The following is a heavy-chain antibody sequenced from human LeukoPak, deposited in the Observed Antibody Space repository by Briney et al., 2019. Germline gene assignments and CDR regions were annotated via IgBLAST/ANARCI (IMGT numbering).Heavy chain of an antibody. V-gene: IGHV4-39*07. CDR2: INHSGST. D-gene: IGHD6-13*01. Sequence: PSETLSLTCTVSGGSISTSNYYWGWIRQPPGKGLEWIGEINHSGSTNYNPSLKSRVTISVDTSKNQFSLKLSSVTAADTAVYYCARRIAAAGTGIDYWGQGTLVTVSS. CDR1: GGSISTSNYY. J-gene: IGHJ4*02. CDR3: ARRIAAAGTGIDY.